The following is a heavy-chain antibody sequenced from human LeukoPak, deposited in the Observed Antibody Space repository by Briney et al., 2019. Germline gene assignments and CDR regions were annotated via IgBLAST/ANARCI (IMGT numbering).Heavy chain of an antibody. CDR3: ARALSGTYGLFQH. D-gene: IGHD1-26*01. J-gene: IGHJ1*01. CDR1: GGSVSNYY. CDR2: IDYSGST. V-gene: IGHV4-59*02. Sequence: ETLSLTSTVSGGSVSNYYWSWIRQPPGKGLEWIGYIDYSGSTYSNPSLRSRVPISVDASKNQFSLNLNSVTAADAAVYYCARALSGTYGLFQHWGQGTLVTVSS.